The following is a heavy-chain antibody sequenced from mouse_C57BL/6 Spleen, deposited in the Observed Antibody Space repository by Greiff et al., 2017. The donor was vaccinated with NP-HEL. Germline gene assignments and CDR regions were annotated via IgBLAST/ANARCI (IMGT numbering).Heavy chain of an antibody. CDR1: GYTFTSYW. D-gene: IGHD1-1*01. CDR2: IDPSDSYT. V-gene: IGHV1-69*01. CDR3: ARYYGSSWYFDV. Sequence: QVQLQQSGAELVMPGASVKLSCKASGYTFTSYWMHWVKQRPGQGLEWIGEIDPSDSYTNYNQKFKGKSTLTVDKSSSTAYMQLSSLTSEDSAVYYCARYYGSSWYFDVWGTGTTVTVSS. J-gene: IGHJ1*03.